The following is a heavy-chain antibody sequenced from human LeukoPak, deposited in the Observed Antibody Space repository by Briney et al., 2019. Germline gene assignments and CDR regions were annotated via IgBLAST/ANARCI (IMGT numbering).Heavy chain of an antibody. CDR1: GYTFTGYY. V-gene: IGHV1-2*06. Sequence: ASVKVSCKASGYTFTGYYMHWVRQAPGQGLEWMGRINPNSGGTNYAQKFQGRVTMTRETSISTAYMELSRLRSDDTAVYYCARGGWERGYFQHWGQGTLVTVSS. J-gene: IGHJ1*01. CDR3: ARGGWERGYFQH. CDR2: INPNSGGT. D-gene: IGHD1-26*01.